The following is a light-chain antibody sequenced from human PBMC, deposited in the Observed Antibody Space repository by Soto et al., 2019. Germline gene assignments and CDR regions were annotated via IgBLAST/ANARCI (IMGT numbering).Light chain of an antibody. CDR3: HQYNDWPRFT. V-gene: IGKV3-15*01. CDR1: QSVSTD. J-gene: IGKJ3*01. CDR2: GAS. Sequence: EIVMTQSPPTLSMSPGERATLSCRASQSVSTDLAWYQQKPGQAPRRLIYGASTRATGIPARFSGSGSGTEFTLTINSLQSEDLAVYYCHQYNDWPRFTFGPGTKVEIK.